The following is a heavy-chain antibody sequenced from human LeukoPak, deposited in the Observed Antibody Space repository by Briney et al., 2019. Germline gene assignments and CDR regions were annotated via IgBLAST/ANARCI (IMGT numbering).Heavy chain of an antibody. J-gene: IGHJ4*02. CDR2: INWNGGST. D-gene: IGHD5-18*01. CDR3: ARDGLVDTPMGAGY. Sequence: GGSLRLSCAASGFTFDDYDMSWVRQAPGKGLDWVSGINWNGGSTGYADSVKSRFTISRDNAKNSLYLQMNSLRAEDTALYYCARDGLVDTPMGAGYWGQGTLVTVSS. V-gene: IGHV3-20*04. CDR1: GFTFDDYD.